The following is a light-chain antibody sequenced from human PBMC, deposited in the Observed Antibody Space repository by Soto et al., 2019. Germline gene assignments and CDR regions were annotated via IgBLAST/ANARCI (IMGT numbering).Light chain of an antibody. V-gene: IGLV2-14*01. J-gene: IGLJ1*01. CDR3: NSYTNSGSFV. CDR1: SSDIGAYDY. Sequence: QSALTQPASLSGSPGQSITISCTGTSSDIGAYDYVSWFQQHPGKAPKLMISEVNNRPSGVSNRFSGSKSGNTASLTISGLRADDEADYYCNSYTNSGSFVFGTGTKVTVL. CDR2: EVN.